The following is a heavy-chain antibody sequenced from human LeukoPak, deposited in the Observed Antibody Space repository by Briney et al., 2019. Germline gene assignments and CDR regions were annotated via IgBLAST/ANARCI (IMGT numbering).Heavy chain of an antibody. CDR2: IYTSGST. J-gene: IGHJ5*02. D-gene: IGHD3-22*01. Sequence: SQTLSLTCTVSGGSISSGSYYWSWIRQPAGKGLEWIGRIYTSGSTNYNPPLQSRVTISVDTSKNQFSLKLSSVTAADTAVYYCARSPMAYYYDSSGYPAVNWFDPWGQGTLVTVSS. CDR3: ARSPMAYYYDSSGYPAVNWFDP. V-gene: IGHV4-61*02. CDR1: GGSISSGSYY.